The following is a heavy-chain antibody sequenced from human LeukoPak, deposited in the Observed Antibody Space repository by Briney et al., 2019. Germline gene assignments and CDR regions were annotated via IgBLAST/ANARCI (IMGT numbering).Heavy chain of an antibody. Sequence: SETLSLTCTVSGGSISSSSYYWGWIRQPPGKGLEWIGEINHSGSTNYNPSLKSRVTISVDTSKNQFSLKLSSVTAADTAVYYCARAPLRGGAFDIWGQGTMVTVSS. CDR2: INHSGST. D-gene: IGHD3-16*01. V-gene: IGHV4-39*07. J-gene: IGHJ3*02. CDR3: ARAPLRGGAFDI. CDR1: GGSISSSSYY.